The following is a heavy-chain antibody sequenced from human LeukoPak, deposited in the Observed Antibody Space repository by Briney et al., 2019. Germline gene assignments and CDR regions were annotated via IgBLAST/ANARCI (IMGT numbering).Heavy chain of an antibody. D-gene: IGHD1-26*01. CDR2: IYYSGST. CDR1: GGSISSYN. J-gene: IGHJ4*02. CDR3: ARLVEELGDFGFDY. V-gene: IGHV4-59*08. Sequence: SETLSLTCTVSGGSISSYNWSWIRQPPGKGLEWIGYIYYSGSTNYNPSLKSRVTISVDTSKNQFSLKLSSVTAADTAVYYCARLVEELGDFGFDYWGQGTLVTVSS.